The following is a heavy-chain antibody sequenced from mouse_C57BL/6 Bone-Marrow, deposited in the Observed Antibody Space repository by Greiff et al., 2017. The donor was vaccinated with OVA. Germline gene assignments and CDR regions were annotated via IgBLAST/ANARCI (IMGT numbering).Heavy chain of an antibody. CDR1: GFSFNTYA. V-gene: IGHV10-1*01. CDR2: IRSKSNNYAT. CDR3: VILCYYAMDY. Sequence: EVQVVESGGGLVQPKGSLKLSCAASGFSFNTYAMNWVRQAPGKGLEWVARIRSKSNNYATYYADSVKDRFTISRDDSESMLYLQMNNLKTEDTAMYYCVILCYYAMDYWGQGTSVTVSS. J-gene: IGHJ4*01.